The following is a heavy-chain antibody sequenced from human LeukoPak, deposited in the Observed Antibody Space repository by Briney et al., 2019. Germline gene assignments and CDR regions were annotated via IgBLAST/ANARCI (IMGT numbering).Heavy chain of an antibody. J-gene: IGHJ4*02. CDR1: GFSFSDHY. Sequence: GGSLGLSCTASGFSFSDHYMSWIRQTPGKGLEWVAYISNSGSALYYANFVKGRFTISRDNAENSLFLQMDNLKVEDTAVYYCARDPDTSSKVDYWGQGTLVTVSS. V-gene: IGHV3-11*01. CDR3: ARDPDTSSKVDY. CDR2: ISNSGSAL. D-gene: IGHD6-6*01.